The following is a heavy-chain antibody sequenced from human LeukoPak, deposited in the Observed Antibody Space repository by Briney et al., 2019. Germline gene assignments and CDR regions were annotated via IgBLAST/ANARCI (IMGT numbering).Heavy chain of an antibody. CDR1: GFTFDDYG. J-gene: IGHJ4*02. V-gene: IGHV3-20*04. D-gene: IGHD3-3*01. CDR3: ARGVEYYDFWSGYPATYYFDY. CDR2: INWNGGST. Sequence: GGSLRLSCAASGFTFDDYGMSWVRQAPGKGLEWVSGINWNGGSTGYADSVRGRFTISRDNAKNSLYLQMNSLRAEDTALYYCARGVEYYDFWSGYPATYYFDYWGQGTLVTVSS.